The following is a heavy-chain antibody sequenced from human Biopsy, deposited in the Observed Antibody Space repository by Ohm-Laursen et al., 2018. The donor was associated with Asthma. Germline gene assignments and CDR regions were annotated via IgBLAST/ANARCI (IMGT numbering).Heavy chain of an antibody. CDR1: GYTFIGYH. CDR3: ARGQKSPGDRWFDP. V-gene: IGHV1-2*06. D-gene: IGHD7-27*01. CDR2: INPNSGST. J-gene: IGHJ5*02. Sequence: GSSVKVSCKTSGYTFIGYHIHWVRQAPGQGLEWVGRINPNSGSTNYAQKFQGRVTMTSDTSISTAYMELSRLRSDDTALYYCARGQKSPGDRWFDPWGQGTLVTVS.